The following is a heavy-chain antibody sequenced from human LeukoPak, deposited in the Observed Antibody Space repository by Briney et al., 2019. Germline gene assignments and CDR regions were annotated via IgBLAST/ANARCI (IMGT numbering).Heavy chain of an antibody. CDR2: IYYSGST. CDR3: ARGPTRDDVFDI. CDR1: GGSISSSSYY. J-gene: IGHJ3*02. V-gene: IGHV4-39*07. Sequence: KTSETLSLTCTVSGGSISSSSYYWGWNRQPPGKGLEWIGSIYYSGSTYYNPSLKSRVTISVDTSKNQFSLKLSSVTAADTAVYYCARGPTRDDVFDIWGQGTMVTVSS.